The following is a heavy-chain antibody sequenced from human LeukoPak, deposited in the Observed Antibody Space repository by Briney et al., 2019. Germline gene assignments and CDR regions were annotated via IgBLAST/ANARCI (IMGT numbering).Heavy chain of an antibody. V-gene: IGHV5-51*01. CDR3: ARLVVHSYGPGDY. CDR1: GYSFTSYW. D-gene: IGHD5-18*01. CDR2: IYPGDSDT. J-gene: IGHJ4*02. Sequence: GEPLKISCKGSGYSFTSYWIDWVRQMPGKGLEWMGIIYPGDSDTRYSPSLQGQVTISADKSISTAYLQWSSLKASDTAMYYCARLVVHSYGPGDYWGQGTLVTVSS.